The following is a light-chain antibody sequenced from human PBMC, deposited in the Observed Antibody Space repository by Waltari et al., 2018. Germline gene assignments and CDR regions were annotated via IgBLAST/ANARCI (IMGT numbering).Light chain of an antibody. J-gene: IGLJ1*01. CDR3: SSYTTSSAPGV. Sequence: QSALTQPASVSGSPGQSITISCSGTDSDVGAYDFVSWYQQHPGKAPHLLIYEVSNLPSGISNRFSASKAGNTASLTISGLQAEDEADYYCSSYTTSSAPGVFGTGTRVTVL. CDR2: EVS. V-gene: IGLV2-14*01. CDR1: DSDVGAYDF.